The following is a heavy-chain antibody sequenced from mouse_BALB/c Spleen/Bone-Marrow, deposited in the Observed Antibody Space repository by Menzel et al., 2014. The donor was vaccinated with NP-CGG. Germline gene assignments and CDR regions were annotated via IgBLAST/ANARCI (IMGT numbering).Heavy chain of an antibody. Sequence: EVQLVESGGGLVQPGGSRKLSCAASGFTFSSFGMHWVRQAPEKGLERVAYISSGSSTVYYADKVMGRFTISRDNPKNTLFLQMTSLRSEDTAMYYCARSGSSSGYFDYWGQGTTRTVSS. V-gene: IGHV5-17*02. D-gene: IGHD1-1*01. CDR3: ARSGSSSGYFDY. CDR1: GFTFSSFG. J-gene: IGHJ2*01. CDR2: ISSGSSTV.